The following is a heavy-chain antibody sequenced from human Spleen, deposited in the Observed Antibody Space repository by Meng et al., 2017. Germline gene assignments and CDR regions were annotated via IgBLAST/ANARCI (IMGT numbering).Heavy chain of an antibody. V-gene: IGHV3-30*10. CDR2: ISFDGNKK. Sequence: GESLKIFWAASGFTFSTYTMHWIRQAPGKGLELVAIISFDGNKKYYTDSVKGRVTITRDISKHTLFLQLNSLGPEDTAVYFCARDRSSGWSSGVVDYWGQGTLVTVSS. J-gene: IGHJ4*02. D-gene: IGHD6-19*01. CDR1: GFTFSTYT. CDR3: ARDRSSGWSSGVVDY.